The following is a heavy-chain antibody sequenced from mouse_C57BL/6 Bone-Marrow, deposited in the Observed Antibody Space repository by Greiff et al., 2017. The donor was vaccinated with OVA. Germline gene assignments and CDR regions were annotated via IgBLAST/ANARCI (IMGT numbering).Heavy chain of an antibody. CDR2: INPGSGGT. CDR3: ARGYYGSSFYAMDY. J-gene: IGHJ4*01. Sequence: VKLMESGAELVRPGTSVKVSCKASGYAFTNYLIEWVKQRPGQGLEWIGVINPGSGGTNYNEKFKGKATLTADKSSSTAYMQLSSLTSEDSAVYFCARGYYGSSFYAMDYWGQGTSVTVSS. CDR1: GYAFTNYL. V-gene: IGHV1-54*01. D-gene: IGHD1-1*01.